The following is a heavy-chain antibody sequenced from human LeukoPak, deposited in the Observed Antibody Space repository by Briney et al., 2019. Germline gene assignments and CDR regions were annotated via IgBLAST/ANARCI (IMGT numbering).Heavy chain of an antibody. CDR1: GGSISSFY. D-gene: IGHD6-13*01. J-gene: IGHJ4*02. CDR2: ISYSGST. V-gene: IGHV4-59*01. Sequence: PSETLSLTCTVSGGSISSFYWSWIRQPPGKGLEWIGYISYSGSTKYNPSLKSRVTISVDTSKNQFSLKLDSVTAADTAVYYCARGRTGAAGFFDYWGQGALVTVSS. CDR3: ARGRTGAAGFFDY.